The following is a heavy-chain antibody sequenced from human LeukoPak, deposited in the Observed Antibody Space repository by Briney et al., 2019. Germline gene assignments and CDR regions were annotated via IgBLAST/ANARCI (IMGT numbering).Heavy chain of an antibody. Sequence: ASVKVSCKASGYTFTSYYMHWVRQAPGQGLEWMGIINPSGGSTSYAQKFQGRVTMTRDMSTSTAYMELSSLRSEDTAVYYCARVATGYYFDYWGQGTLVTVSS. J-gene: IGHJ4*02. CDR2: INPSGGST. CDR3: ARVATGYYFDY. D-gene: IGHD5-12*01. CDR1: GYTFTSYY. V-gene: IGHV1-46*01.